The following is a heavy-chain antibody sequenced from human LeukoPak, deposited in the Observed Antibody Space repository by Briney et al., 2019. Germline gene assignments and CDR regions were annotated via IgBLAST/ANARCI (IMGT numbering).Heavy chain of an antibody. D-gene: IGHD2-21*01. V-gene: IGHV1-2*02. CDR2: MNPKRGDT. CDR3: ATDLLGKVAHLHRSYH. Sequence: ASVKVSCKASGYTFTDYYIHWVRQAPGQGLEWMAWMNPKRGDTTYAQKFQGRVTMTRDTSISTAYMELSRLRFDDTAVYYCATDLLGKVAHLHRSYHWGQGTLVTVSS. J-gene: IGHJ4*02. CDR1: GYTFTDYY.